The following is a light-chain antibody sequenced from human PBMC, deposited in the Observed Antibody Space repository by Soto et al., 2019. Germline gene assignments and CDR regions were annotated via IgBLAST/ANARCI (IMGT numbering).Light chain of an antibody. J-gene: IGKJ1*01. CDR2: GAS. CDR3: QQYGSSGT. Sequence: EIVMTQSPATLSVSPGERATLSCRASQSVSSNLAWYQQKPGQAPRLLIYGASTRATGIPARFSGSGSGTEFTLTISRLEPEDFVVYYCQQYGSSGTFGQGTKVDIK. V-gene: IGKV3-15*01. CDR1: QSVSSN.